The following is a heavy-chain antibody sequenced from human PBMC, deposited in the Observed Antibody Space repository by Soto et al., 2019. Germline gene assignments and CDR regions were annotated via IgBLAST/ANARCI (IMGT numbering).Heavy chain of an antibody. CDR1: GFTVSSNY. D-gene: IGHD5-12*01. CDR2: IYSGGST. V-gene: IGHV3-53*04. Sequence: EVQLVESGGGLVQPGGSLRLSCAASGFTVSSNYMSWVRQAPGKGLEWVSVIYSGGSTYYADSVKGRFTISRHNSKNTLYLQINSLRAEDTAVDYCARDIPSLATIKGGGGSDYWGQGTLVTVSS. J-gene: IGHJ4*02. CDR3: ARDIPSLATIKGGGGSDY.